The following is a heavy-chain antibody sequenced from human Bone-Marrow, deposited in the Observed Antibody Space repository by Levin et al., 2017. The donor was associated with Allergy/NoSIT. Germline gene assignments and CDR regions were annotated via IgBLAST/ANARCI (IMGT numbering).Heavy chain of an antibody. CDR1: GYSISSGYY. V-gene: IGHV4-38-2*02. Sequence: GSLRLSCAVSGYSISSGYYWGWIRQPPGKGLEWIGSIYHSGSTYYNPSLKSRVTISVDTSKNQFSLKLSSVTAADTAVYYCATDSYYYDSSGYWPFDYWGQGTLDTVSS. CDR2: IYHSGST. J-gene: IGHJ4*02. CDR3: ATDSYYYDSSGYWPFDY. D-gene: IGHD3-22*01.